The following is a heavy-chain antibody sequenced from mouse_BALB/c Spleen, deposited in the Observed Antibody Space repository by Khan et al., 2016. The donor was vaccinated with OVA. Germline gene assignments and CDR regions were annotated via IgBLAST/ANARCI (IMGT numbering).Heavy chain of an antibody. D-gene: IGHD1-1*01. CDR3: TRIYRSDFDY. Sequence: VQLQQSGPELVKPGASVKISCKASGYSFTGYFMNWVMQSHGKSLEWIGRINPHIGETFYNQKFKGKATLTVDESSSTAPMELRSLASEDSAVYYGTRIYRSDFDYWGQGTTLTVSS. J-gene: IGHJ2*01. CDR1: GYSFTGYF. V-gene: IGHV1-20*02. CDR2: INPHIGET.